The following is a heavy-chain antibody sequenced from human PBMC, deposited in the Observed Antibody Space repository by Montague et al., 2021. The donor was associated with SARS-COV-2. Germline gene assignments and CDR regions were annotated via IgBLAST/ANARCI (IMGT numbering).Heavy chain of an antibody. D-gene: IGHD3-16*01. CDR2: IYWDDDK. CDR1: GFSLTTSGVS. V-gene: IGHV2-5*02. J-gene: IGHJ5*02. CDR3: THYRPSTGGT. Sequence: VKPTQTLPLTCTFSGFSLTTSGVSVNRIRQPPGKALEWLALIYWDDDKRYSSSLGSRLTITKDTSKNQVVLTMTNMDPVDTATYFCTHYRPSTGGTWGQGALVTVSS.